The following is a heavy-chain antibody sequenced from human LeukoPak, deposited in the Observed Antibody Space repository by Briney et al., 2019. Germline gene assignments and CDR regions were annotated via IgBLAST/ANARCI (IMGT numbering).Heavy chain of an antibody. D-gene: IGHD2-21*02. CDR1: GFTFSSYA. CDR3: AKKMVPATRVFDP. V-gene: IGHV3-23*01. CDR2: VSESADYT. J-gene: IGHJ2*01. Sequence: GGSLRLSCAASGFTFSSYAMFWVRQAPGKGLEWVSAVSESADYTFYADSVKGRCTISRDNSKNTLFLQMNNLRAEDTAVYYCAKKMVPATRVFDPWGRGTLVAVSS.